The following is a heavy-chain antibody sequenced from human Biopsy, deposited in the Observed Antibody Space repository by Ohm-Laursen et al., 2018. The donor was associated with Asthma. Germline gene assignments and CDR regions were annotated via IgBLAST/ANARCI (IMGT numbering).Heavy chain of an antibody. V-gene: IGHV3-43*01. CDR2: ISWDAGRT. D-gene: IGHD5-18*01. CDR3: TKALVPTGLTSWFDP. CDR1: GFRFDDYT. Sequence: SLRLSCSASGFRFDDYTMVWVRQPPGKGLQWVALISWDAGRTHYADSVKGRFTVSRDNRKNSLYLQMNSLKPEDSGLYYCTKALVPTGLTSWFDPWGQGTLVTVSS. J-gene: IGHJ5*02.